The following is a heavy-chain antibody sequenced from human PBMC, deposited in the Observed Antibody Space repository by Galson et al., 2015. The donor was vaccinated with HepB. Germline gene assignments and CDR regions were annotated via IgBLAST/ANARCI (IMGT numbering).Heavy chain of an antibody. J-gene: IGHJ4*02. V-gene: IGHV1-18*04. D-gene: IGHD3-10*01. CDR3: TRDHGAVVRGVIRPFDY. CDR2: ISAYNGNT. CDR1: GYTFTSYG. Sequence: SVKVSCKASGYTFTSYGISWVRQAHGQSLEWMGWISAYNGNTNYAQNLQGRVTMTTDTSTSTAYMELRSLRSDDTAVYYCTRDHGAVVRGVIRPFDYWGQGTLVTVSS.